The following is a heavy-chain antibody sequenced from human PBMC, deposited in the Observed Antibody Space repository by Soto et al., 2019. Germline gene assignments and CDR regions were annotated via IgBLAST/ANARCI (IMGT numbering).Heavy chain of an antibody. CDR3: ATGLRSVYGPCDS. V-gene: IGHV3-23*01. D-gene: IGHD5-12*01. CDR2: LSGGGDST. J-gene: IGHJ4*02. Sequence: EVQLLESGGGLVQPGGSLRLSCAASGFMFSSYAMTWVRQAPGKGLEWVSALSGGGDSTYYAPSVRGRFAISRDNSKNTLYLQMNSLRAEDTAVYYCATGLRSVYGPCDSWGQGTLVTVSS. CDR1: GFMFSSYA.